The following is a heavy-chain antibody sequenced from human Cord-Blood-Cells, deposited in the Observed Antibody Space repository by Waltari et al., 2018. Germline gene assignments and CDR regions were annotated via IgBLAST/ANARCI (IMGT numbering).Heavy chain of an antibody. CDR2: MNPNSGNT. V-gene: IGHV1-8*01. CDR1: GYHFTSYA. CDR3: ASLMAAAGNY. J-gene: IGHJ4*02. Sequence: QVQLVQPGAEVKKPGASVKVSCKASGYHFTSYAITWVRQATGQGLEWMGWMNPNSGNTGYAQKFQGRVTMTRNTSISTAYMELSSLRSEDTAVYYCASLMAAAGNYWGQGTLVTVSS. D-gene: IGHD6-13*01.